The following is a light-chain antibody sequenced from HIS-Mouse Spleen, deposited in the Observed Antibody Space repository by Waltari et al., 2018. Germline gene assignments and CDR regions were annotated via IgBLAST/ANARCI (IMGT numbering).Light chain of an antibody. CDR1: SSDVGGYNY. Sequence: QSALTQPPSASGSPGQSVTISCTGTSSDVGGYNYVSWYQQPPGKAPQLMIYEVSKRPSGVPARFSGSKSGNTASLTVSGLQAEDEADYYCSSYAGSNNVVFGGGTKLTVL. V-gene: IGLV2-8*01. CDR2: EVS. CDR3: SSYAGSNNVV. J-gene: IGLJ2*01.